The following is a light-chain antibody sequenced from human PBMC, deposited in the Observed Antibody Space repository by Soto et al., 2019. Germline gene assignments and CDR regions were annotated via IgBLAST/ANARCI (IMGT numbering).Light chain of an antibody. J-gene: IGLJ2*01. CDR3: AAWDDSLNGVV. V-gene: IGLV1-44*01. Sequence: QSVLTQPPSASGTPGQRVTISCSGSSSNIGSNTVSWYQQLPGTAPTLLIYTNNKRPSGVPDRFSGSKSGTSASLAISGLQSEDEADYYCAAWDDSLNGVVFGGGTKLTVL. CDR2: TNN. CDR1: SSNIGSNT.